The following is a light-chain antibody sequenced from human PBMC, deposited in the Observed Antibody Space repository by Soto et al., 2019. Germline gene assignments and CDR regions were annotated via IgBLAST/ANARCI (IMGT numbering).Light chain of an antibody. J-gene: IGLJ2*01. CDR3: SSYTSSSTLV. Sequence: QSALTQPASVSGSPGQSITISCAGTSSDVGGYNYVPWYQQHPGKAPKLMIYGVSNRPSGISNRFSGSKSGNTASLTISGLQAEDEADYYCSSYTSSSTLVFGGGTKLTVL. CDR1: SSDVGGYNY. CDR2: GVS. V-gene: IGLV2-14*01.